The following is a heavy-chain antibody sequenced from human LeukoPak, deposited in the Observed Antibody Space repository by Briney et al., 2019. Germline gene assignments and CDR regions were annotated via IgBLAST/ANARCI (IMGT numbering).Heavy chain of an antibody. CDR2: INHSGST. CDR1: GGSFSGYY. J-gene: IGHJ4*02. Sequence: SETLSLTCAGYGGSFSGYYWSWIRQPPGKGLEWIGEINHSGSTNYNPSLKSRVTISVDTSKNQFSLKLSSVTAADTAVYYCARVGGSYYGGADYWGQGTLVTVSS. CDR3: ARVGGSYYGGADY. D-gene: IGHD1-26*01. V-gene: IGHV4-34*01.